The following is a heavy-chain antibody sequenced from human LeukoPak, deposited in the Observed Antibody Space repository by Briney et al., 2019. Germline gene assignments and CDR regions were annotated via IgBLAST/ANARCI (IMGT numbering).Heavy chain of an antibody. CDR2: MNPNSGNT. D-gene: IGHD3-22*01. J-gene: IGHJ4*02. CDR1: GYTFTSYD. Sequence: EASVKVSCKASGYTFTSYDINWVRQATGQELEWMGWMNPNSGNTGYAQKFQGRVTITRNTSISTAYMELSSLRSEDTAVYYCARGPNYYDSSGYYSFLDYWGQGTLVTVSS. CDR3: ARGPNYYDSSGYYSFLDY. V-gene: IGHV1-8*03.